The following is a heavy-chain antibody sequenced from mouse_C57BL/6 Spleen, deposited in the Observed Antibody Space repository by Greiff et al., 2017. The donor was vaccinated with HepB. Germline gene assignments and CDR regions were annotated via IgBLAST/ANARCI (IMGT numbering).Heavy chain of an antibody. J-gene: IGHJ3*01. CDR1: GYTFTDYN. CDR3: ASGGLSAY. CDR2: INPNNGGT. Sequence: VQLKESGPELVKPGASVKIPCKASGYTFTDYNMDWVKQSHGKSLEWIGDINPNNGGTIYNQKFKGKATLTVDKSSSTAYMELRSLTSEDTAVYYCASGGLSAYWGQGTLVTVSA. V-gene: IGHV1-18*01. D-gene: IGHD2-2*01.